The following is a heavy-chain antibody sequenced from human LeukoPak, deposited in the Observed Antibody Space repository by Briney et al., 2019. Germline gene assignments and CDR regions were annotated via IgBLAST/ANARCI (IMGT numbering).Heavy chain of an antibody. CDR3: ARGAAGLNFDY. V-gene: IGHV3-7*03. D-gene: IGHD6-13*01. Sequence: GGSLRLSCAASGFTFSSYAMSWVRQAPGKGLEWVANIKQDGSEKYYVDSVKGRFTISRDNAKNSLYLQMNSLRAEDTAVYYCARGAAGLNFDYWGQGTLVTVSS. CDR2: IKQDGSEK. CDR1: GFTFSSYA. J-gene: IGHJ4*02.